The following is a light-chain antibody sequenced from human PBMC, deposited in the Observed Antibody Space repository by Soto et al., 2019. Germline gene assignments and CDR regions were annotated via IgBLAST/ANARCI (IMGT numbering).Light chain of an antibody. Sequence: QSALTQPPSVSGSPGPAAAISCTGTTSDVGYSNGVSWYHQPPGTAPKLMIYDVNHRPSGVPDRFSGSKSGNTASLTISGLQAEDECDYYCSSYTSSSTGVFGTGTKLTVL. CDR1: TSDVGYSNG. CDR3: SSYTSSSTGV. J-gene: IGLJ1*01. V-gene: IGLV2-18*02. CDR2: DVN.